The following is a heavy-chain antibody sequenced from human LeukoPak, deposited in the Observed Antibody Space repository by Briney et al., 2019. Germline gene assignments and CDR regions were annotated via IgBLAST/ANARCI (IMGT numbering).Heavy chain of an antibody. Sequence: GRSLRLSCAASGFTFSSYAMHWVRQAPGKGLEWVAVISYDGSNKYYADSVKGRFTISRDNSKNTLYLQMNSLRAEDTAVYYCASLIVVVPAAMLDAFDIWGQGTMVTVSS. CDR3: ASLIVVVPAAMLDAFDI. CDR1: GFTFSSYA. J-gene: IGHJ3*02. CDR2: ISYDGSNK. V-gene: IGHV3-30-3*01. D-gene: IGHD2-2*01.